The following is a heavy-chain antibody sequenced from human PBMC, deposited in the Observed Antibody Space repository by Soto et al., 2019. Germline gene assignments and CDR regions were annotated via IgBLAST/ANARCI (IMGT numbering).Heavy chain of an antibody. CDR2: IYYVGST. V-gene: IGHV4-31*03. CDR3: AKNETTRPWFNP. D-gene: IGHD1-1*01. J-gene: IGHJ5*02. CDR1: GDSIRNGFYY. Sequence: QVQLQESGPGLVKPSQTLSLICTVSGDSIRNGFYYWSWIRQHPGKGLEWIGNIYYVGSTSYNPSLKSRVTISIDGSKNQFSLTLNSVTAADTAVYYCAKNETTRPWFNPWGQGTLVIVSS.